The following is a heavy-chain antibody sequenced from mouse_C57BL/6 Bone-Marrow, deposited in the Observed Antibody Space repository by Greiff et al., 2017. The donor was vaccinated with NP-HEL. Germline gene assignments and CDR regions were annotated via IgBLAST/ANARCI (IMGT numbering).Heavy chain of an antibody. Sequence: VQLKQSGAELVRPGASVKLSCTASGFNIKDDYMHWVKQRPEQGLEWIGWIDPENGDTEYASKFQGKATITADTSSNTAYLQLSSLTSEDTAVYYCLTTVVTFDVWGTGTTVTVSS. D-gene: IGHD1-1*01. V-gene: IGHV14-4*01. CDR2: IDPENGDT. CDR3: LTTVVTFDV. J-gene: IGHJ1*03. CDR1: GFNIKDDY.